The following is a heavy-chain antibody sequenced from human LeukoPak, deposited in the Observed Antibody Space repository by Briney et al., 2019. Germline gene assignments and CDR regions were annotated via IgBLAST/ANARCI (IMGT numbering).Heavy chain of an antibody. J-gene: IGHJ3*02. CDR1: GFTFSSYT. D-gene: IGHD1-1*01. CDR2: ISSSSSYI. V-gene: IGHV3-21*01. Sequence: NPGGSLRLSCAASGFTFSSYTMNWVRQAPGKGLEWVSSISSSSSYIYYADSLKGRFTISRDNAKNSLYLQMNSLRAEDTAVYYCARDWNPLKLGTTGPRDAFGIWGQGTMVTVSS. CDR3: ARDWNPLKLGTTGPRDAFGI.